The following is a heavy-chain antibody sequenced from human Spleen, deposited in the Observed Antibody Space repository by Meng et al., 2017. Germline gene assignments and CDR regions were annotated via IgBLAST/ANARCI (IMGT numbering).Heavy chain of an antibody. CDR1: GGSISSSNW. CDR3: ARFSYCGGGDCYFLDY. Sequence: GSLRLSCAVSGGSISSSNWWSWVRQPPGKGLEWIGEIYHSGSTNYNPSLKSRVTISVDKSKNQFSLKLSSVTAADTAVYYCARFSYCGGGDCYFLDYWGQGTLVTVSS. V-gene: IGHV4-4*02. CDR2: IYHSGST. J-gene: IGHJ4*02. D-gene: IGHD2-21*02.